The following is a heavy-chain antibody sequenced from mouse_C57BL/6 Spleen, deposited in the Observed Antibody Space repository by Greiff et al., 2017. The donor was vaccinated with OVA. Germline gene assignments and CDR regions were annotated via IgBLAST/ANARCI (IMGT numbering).Heavy chain of an antibody. CDR3: ARSLLPWRYFDV. D-gene: IGHD2-1*01. J-gene: IGHJ1*03. V-gene: IGHV7-3*01. CDR1: GFTFTDYY. CDR2: IRNKANGYTT. Sequence: EVKLVESGGGLVQPGGSLSLSCAASGFTFTDYYMSWVRQPPGKALEWLGFIRNKANGYTTEYSASVKGRFTISRDNSQSILYLQMNALRAEDSATYYCARSLLPWRYFDVWGTGTTVTVSS.